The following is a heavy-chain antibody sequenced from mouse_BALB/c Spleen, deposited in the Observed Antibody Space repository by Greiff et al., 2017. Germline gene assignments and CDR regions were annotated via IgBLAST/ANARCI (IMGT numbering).Heavy chain of an antibody. J-gene: IGHJ4*01. D-gene: IGHD1-1*01. CDR2: IRYDGST. CDR3: ARDCYYGRSPYAMDY. CDR1: GYSFTSGYY. V-gene: IGHV3-6*02. Sequence: VQLLQSGPGLVKPSQSLSLSCSVTGYSFTSGYYWYWIRQFPGNKLEWMGYIRYDGSTNYNPSLKNRSSLTRDTSKDQFFLKLNSVTTEDTATYDCARDCYYGRSPYAMDYWGQGTSVTVSS.